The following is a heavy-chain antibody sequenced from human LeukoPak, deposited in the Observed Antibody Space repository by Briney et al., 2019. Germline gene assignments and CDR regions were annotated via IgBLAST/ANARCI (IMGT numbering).Heavy chain of an antibody. CDR1: GYTFTGYY. CDR3: ARPVRVAAAGKDFDY. V-gene: IGHV1-2*06. D-gene: IGHD6-13*01. Sequence: RASVKVSCKASGYTFTGYYMHWVRQAPGQGLEWMGRINPNSGGTNYAQKVQGRVTMTRDTSISTAYMELSRLRSDDTAVYYCARPVRVAAAGKDFDYWGQGTLVTVSS. J-gene: IGHJ4*02. CDR2: INPNSGGT.